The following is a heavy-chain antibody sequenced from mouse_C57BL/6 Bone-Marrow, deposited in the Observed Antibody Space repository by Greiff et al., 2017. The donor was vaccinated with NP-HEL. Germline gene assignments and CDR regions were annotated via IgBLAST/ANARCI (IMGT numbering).Heavy chain of an antibody. Sequence: QVQLKESGAELARPGASVKLSCKASGYTFTSYGISWVKQRTGQGLEWIGEIYPRSGNTYYNEKFKGKATLTADKSSSTAYMELRSLTSEDSAVYFCARERGLWSLPDYWGQGTSVTVSS. J-gene: IGHJ4*01. CDR1: GYTFTSYG. CDR2: IYPRSGNT. V-gene: IGHV1-81*01. CDR3: ARERGLWSLPDY. D-gene: IGHD1-1*02.